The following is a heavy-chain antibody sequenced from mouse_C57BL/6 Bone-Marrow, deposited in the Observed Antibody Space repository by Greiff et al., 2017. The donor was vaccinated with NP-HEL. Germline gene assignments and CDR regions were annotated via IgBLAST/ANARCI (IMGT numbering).Heavy chain of an antibody. CDR3: ARKDYGYGYWYFDV. Sequence: EVQLQQSGPELVKPGASVKISCKASGYTFTDYYMNWVKQSHGKSLEWIGDINPNNGGTSYHQKFKGKATLTVDKSSSTAYMELRSLTSEDSAVYYCARKDYGYGYWYFDVWGTGTTVTVSS. CDR2: INPNNGGT. J-gene: IGHJ1*03. D-gene: IGHD2-2*01. CDR1: GYTFTDYY. V-gene: IGHV1-26*01.